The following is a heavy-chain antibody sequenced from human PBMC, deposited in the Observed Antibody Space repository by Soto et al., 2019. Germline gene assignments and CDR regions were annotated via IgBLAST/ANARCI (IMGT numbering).Heavy chain of an antibody. J-gene: IGHJ4*02. CDR2: IYYSGST. CDR3: ARSFRIAPPGTRYFDY. D-gene: IGHD6-13*01. CDR1: GGSISSGGYY. V-gene: IGHV4-31*03. Sequence: TLSLTCTVSGGSISSGGYYWSWIRQHPGKGLEWIGYIYYSGSTYYNPSLKSRVTISVDTSKNQFSLKLSSVTAADTAVYYCARSFRIAPPGTRYFDYRGQGTLVTVSS.